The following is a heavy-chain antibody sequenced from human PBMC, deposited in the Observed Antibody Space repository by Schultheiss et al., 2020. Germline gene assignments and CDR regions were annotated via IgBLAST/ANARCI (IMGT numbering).Heavy chain of an antibody. V-gene: IGHV3-33*06. CDR3: AKDLSSSNSGYYYYGMDV. J-gene: IGHJ6*04. D-gene: IGHD6-6*01. CDR1: GFTFSSYW. CDR2: IWYDGSNK. Sequence: GGSLRLSCAASGFTFSSYWMSWVRQAPGKGLEWVAVIWYDGSNKYYADSVKGRFTISRDNSKNTLYLQMNSLRAEDTAVYYCAKDLSSSNSGYYYYGMDVWGKGTTVTVSS.